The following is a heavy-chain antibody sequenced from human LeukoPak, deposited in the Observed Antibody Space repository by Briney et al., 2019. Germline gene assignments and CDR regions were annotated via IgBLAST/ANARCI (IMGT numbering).Heavy chain of an antibody. D-gene: IGHD1-26*01. V-gene: IGHV1-18*01. CDR2: ISAYNGNT. CDR3: ARVRSGSYFKSNWFDP. J-gene: IGHJ5*02. Sequence: ASVKVSCKASGYTFTSYGISWVRQAPGQGLEWMGWISAYNGNTNYAQKLQGRVTMTTDTSTSTAYMELRSLRSDDTAVYYCARVRSGSYFKSNWFDPWGQGTLVTVSS. CDR1: GYTFTSYG.